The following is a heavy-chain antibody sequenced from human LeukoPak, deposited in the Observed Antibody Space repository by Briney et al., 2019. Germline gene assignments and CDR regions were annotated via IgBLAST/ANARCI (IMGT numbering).Heavy chain of an antibody. Sequence: SETLSLTCTVSGGSISSSSYYWGWIHQPPGKGLEWIGSIYYSGSTYYNPSLKSRVAISVDTSKNQVSLKLSSVTAADTAVYYCARWNCGGDCYHDGFDIWGQETMVTVSS. CDR3: ARWNCGGDCYHDGFDI. D-gene: IGHD2-21*02. CDR1: GGSISSSSYY. J-gene: IGHJ3*02. CDR2: IYYSGST. V-gene: IGHV4-39*07.